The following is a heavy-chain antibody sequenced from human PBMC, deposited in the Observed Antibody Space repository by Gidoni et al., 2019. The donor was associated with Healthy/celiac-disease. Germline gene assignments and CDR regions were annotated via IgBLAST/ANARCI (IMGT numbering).Heavy chain of an antibody. J-gene: IGHJ4*02. CDR1: GGSFSGYY. V-gene: IGHV4-34*01. D-gene: IGHD6-6*01. Sequence: QVQLQQWGAGLLKPSETLYLTCAVYGGSFSGYYWSWIRQPPGKGLEWIGEINHSGSTNYNPSLKSRVTISGDTSKNQFSLKLSSVTAADTAVYYCASGLSPRYSSSSYFDYWGQGTLVTVSS. CDR2: INHSGST. CDR3: ASGLSPRYSSSSYFDY.